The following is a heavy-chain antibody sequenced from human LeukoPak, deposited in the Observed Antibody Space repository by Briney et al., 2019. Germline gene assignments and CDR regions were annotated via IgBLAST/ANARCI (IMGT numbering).Heavy chain of an antibody. D-gene: IGHD5-18*01. CDR3: ARDPSVSGYSFGYFDY. J-gene: IGHJ4*02. Sequence: GASVKVSCKASGYTFTSYYMHWVRQAPGQGLEWMGIINPSGGTTSYAHKFQGRVTMTRDTSTSTVYMELSSLRSEDTAVYYCARDPSVSGYSFGYFDYWGQGTLVTVSS. CDR2: INPSGGTT. CDR1: GYTFTSYY. V-gene: IGHV1-46*01.